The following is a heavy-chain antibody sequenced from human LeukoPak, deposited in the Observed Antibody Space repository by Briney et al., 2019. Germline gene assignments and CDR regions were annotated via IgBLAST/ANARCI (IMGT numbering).Heavy chain of an antibody. D-gene: IGHD3-22*01. CDR2: ISGSGGAT. Sequence: GGSLRLSCAASGFTFSLFAMHWVRQAPGKGLEWVSAISGSGGATYHADADSVKGRFTISRDNSKNALYLEINNLRAEDTAVYYCVKDGYNYDSSGHFDYWGQGTLVTVSS. CDR1: GFTFSLFA. CDR3: VKDGYNYDSSGHFDY. V-gene: IGHV3-23*01. J-gene: IGHJ4*02.